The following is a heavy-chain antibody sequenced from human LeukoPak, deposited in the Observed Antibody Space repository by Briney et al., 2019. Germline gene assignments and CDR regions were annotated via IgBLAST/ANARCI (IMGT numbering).Heavy chain of an antibody. J-gene: IGHJ4*02. CDR2: ISSSSSYI. CDR1: GFTFSSYS. Sequence: GGSLRLSCAASGFTFSSYSMNWVRQAPGKGLEWVSSISSSSSYIYYADSVKGRFTISRDNAKNSLYLQMNSLRAEDTAVYYCARRDCSSTSCSDAYYFDYWGQGTLVTVSS. D-gene: IGHD2-2*01. CDR3: ARRDCSSTSCSDAYYFDY. V-gene: IGHV3-21*04.